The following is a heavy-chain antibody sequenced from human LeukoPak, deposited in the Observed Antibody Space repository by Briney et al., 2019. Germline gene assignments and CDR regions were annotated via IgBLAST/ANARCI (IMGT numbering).Heavy chain of an antibody. J-gene: IGHJ4*02. CDR3: ARQTYYDILTGYPTTFDY. D-gene: IGHD3-9*01. CDR1: GGSMSPYH. CDR2: IYYSGST. V-gene: IGHV4-59*08. Sequence: PSETLSLTCTVSGGSMSPYHWGWIRQPPGKGLEWTGYIYYSGSTNYNPSLKSRVTISVDTSKNQFSLKLSSVTAADTAVYYCARQTYYDILTGYPTTFDYWGQGTLVTVSS.